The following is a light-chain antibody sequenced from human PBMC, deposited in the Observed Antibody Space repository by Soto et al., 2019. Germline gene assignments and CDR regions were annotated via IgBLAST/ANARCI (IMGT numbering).Light chain of an antibody. Sequence: QSALTQPPLVSGAPGQKVTISCTGSRSNIGASHDVQWYQHLPGTAPKLLIYGNTNRPSGVPDRFSGSKSGTSASLAISGLQAEDEAAYYCQLYDNAVSGWVFGGGTKLTVL. CDR1: RSNIGASHD. CDR2: GNT. CDR3: QLYDNAVSGWV. J-gene: IGLJ3*02. V-gene: IGLV1-40*01.